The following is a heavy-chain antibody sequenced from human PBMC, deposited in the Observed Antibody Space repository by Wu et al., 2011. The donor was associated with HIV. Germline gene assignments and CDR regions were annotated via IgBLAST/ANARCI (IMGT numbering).Heavy chain of an antibody. CDR3: ARGAFTYYYMDV. J-gene: IGHJ6*03. D-gene: IGHD3-10*01. CDR1: GYTFIGYY. Sequence: QVQLVQSGAEVKKPGASVQVSCKASGYTFIGYYIHWVRQAPGQGLEWMGWINPNSGGTNYAQKFQGRVTMARDTSISTAYMDLSRLRSDDTAVFYCARGAFTYYYMDVWGQRDHGHRSP. V-gene: IGHV1-2*02. CDR2: INPNSGGT.